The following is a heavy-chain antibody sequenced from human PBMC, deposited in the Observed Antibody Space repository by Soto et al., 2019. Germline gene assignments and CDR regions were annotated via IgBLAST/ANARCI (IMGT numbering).Heavy chain of an antibody. D-gene: IGHD6-19*01. Sequence: EVQLVQSGGGLVQPGGSLRLSCAASGLTFRRCEMNWVRQAPGKGLEWVSYIGTRGTTYYADSVKGRFTISRDNAQSSLFLQMDSLRVEDTALYYCAKIRAVAGTPYFDYWGQGTLVTVSS. CDR2: IGTRGTT. CDR1: GLTFRRCE. J-gene: IGHJ4*02. V-gene: IGHV3-48*03. CDR3: AKIRAVAGTPYFDY.